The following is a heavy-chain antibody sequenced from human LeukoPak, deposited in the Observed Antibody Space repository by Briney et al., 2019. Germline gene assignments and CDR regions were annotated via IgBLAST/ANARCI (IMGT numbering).Heavy chain of an antibody. CDR1: GYSFISYW. CDR2: IYPDDSDT. J-gene: IGHJ4*02. V-gene: IGHV5-51*01. D-gene: IGHD3-22*01. Sequence: GESLKISCKGSGYSFISYWIGWVRQMPGKGLEWMGIIYPDDSDTRYSPSFQGQVTISADRSISTAYLQWSSLKASDTAIYYCARLLDSSGYYFSHWGQGTLVTVSS. CDR3: ARLLDSSGYYFSH.